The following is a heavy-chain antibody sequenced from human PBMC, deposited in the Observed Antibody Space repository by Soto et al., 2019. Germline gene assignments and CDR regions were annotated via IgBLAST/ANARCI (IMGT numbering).Heavy chain of an antibody. J-gene: IGHJ4*02. CDR2: INHSGST. Sequence: QVQLQQWGAGLLKPSETLSLTCAVYGGSFSGYYWSWIRQPPGKGLEWIGEINHSGSTNYNPSLKSRVTISVDTSKNQFSLKLSSVTAADTAVYYCAGSSLWFGESRVDYWGQGTLVTVSS. CDR3: AGSSLWFGESRVDY. D-gene: IGHD3-10*01. CDR1: GGSFSGYY. V-gene: IGHV4-34*01.